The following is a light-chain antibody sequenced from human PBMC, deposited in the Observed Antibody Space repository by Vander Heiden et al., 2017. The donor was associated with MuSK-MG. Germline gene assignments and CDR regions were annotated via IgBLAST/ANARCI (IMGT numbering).Light chain of an antibody. CDR3: QQYDNLLFT. J-gene: IGKJ3*01. CDR1: QDISNY. Sequence: IHLTQSPSSLSASVGDRVTITCQASQDISNYLNWYQQKPGKAPKLLIYDASNLETGVPSRFSGSGSGTDFTFTISSLQPEDIATYYCQQYDNLLFTFGPGTKVDIK. V-gene: IGKV1-33*01. CDR2: DAS.